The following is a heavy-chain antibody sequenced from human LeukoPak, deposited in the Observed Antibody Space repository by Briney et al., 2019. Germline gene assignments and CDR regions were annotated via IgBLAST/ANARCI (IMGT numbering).Heavy chain of an antibody. V-gene: IGHV4-34*01. D-gene: IGHD6-13*01. CDR3: ARVEEAAAGMDY. CDR2: INHSGST. J-gene: IGHJ4*02. CDR1: GGSFSGYY. Sequence: MASETLSLTCAVYGGSFSGYYWSWIRQPPGKGLEWIGEINHSGSTNYNPSLKSRVTISVDTSKNQFSLKLSSVTAADTAVYYCARVEEAAAGMDYWGQGTLVTVSS.